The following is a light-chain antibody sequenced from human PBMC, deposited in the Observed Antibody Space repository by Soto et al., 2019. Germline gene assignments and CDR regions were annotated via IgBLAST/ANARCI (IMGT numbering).Light chain of an antibody. CDR2: AAS. CDR3: QQLNSYPLT. V-gene: IGKV1-9*01. CDR1: QSISNY. J-gene: IGKJ5*01. Sequence: DIQMTQSPSSLSASVGDRVTITCRASQSISNYLNWYQQKPGKAPKLLIYAASTLQSGVPSRFSGSGSGTDFTLTISSLQPEDFATYYCQQLNSYPLTFGQGTRLEI.